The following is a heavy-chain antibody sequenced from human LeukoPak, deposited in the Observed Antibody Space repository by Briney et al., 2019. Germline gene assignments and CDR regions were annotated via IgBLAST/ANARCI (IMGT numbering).Heavy chain of an antibody. CDR1: GSTFTDSG. CDR2: ISDYNGNT. J-gene: IGHJ4*02. V-gene: IGHV1-18*01. CDR3: ATDPYGSGSYYNSGY. D-gene: IGHD3-10*01. Sequence: GASVKVSCKASGSTFTDSGISWVRQAPGQGLEWMGWISDYNGNTNYAQKLQGRVTMTTDTSTSTSYMELRSLRSEDTAVYYCATDPYGSGSYYNSGYWGQGTLVTVSS.